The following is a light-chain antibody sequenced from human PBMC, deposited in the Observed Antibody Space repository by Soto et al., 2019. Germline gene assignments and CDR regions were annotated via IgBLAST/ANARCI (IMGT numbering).Light chain of an antibody. V-gene: IGKV1-5*03. CDR2: KAS. J-gene: IGKJ5*01. Sequence: DIQMTQSPSTLSASVGDRVTIACRASQTIINWLAWYQQKPGKAPKLLIYKASTLEGEVPSRFSGSGSGTHFTLTISSLQPEDFATYYCQQLHGYPITFGQGTRLEIK. CDR3: QQLHGYPIT. CDR1: QTIINW.